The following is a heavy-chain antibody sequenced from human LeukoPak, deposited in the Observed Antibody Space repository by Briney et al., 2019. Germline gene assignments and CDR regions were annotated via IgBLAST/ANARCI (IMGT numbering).Heavy chain of an antibody. D-gene: IGHD6-13*01. V-gene: IGHV3-30*18. J-gene: IGHJ3*02. Sequence: VISYDGSNKYYADSVKGRFTISRDNSKNTLYLQMNSLRAEDTAVYYCAKDLAAGGDDAFGIWGQGTMVTVSS. CDR3: AKDLAAGGDDAFGI. CDR2: ISYDGSNK.